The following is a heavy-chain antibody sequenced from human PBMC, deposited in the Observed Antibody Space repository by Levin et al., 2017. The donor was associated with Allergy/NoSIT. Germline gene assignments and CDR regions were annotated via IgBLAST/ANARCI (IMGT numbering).Heavy chain of an antibody. CDR2: ISGNGRKT. V-gene: IGHV3-23*01. Sequence: QHGESLKISCAASGFTFGNYALSWVRQAPGKGLEWVSAISGNGRKTYDTDSVKGRFTISRDNSKNTLYLQMNSLRAEDTALYYCAKGLSNERPHYFDYWGQGTLVTVSS. D-gene: IGHD2/OR15-2a*01. CDR3: AKGLSNERPHYFDY. CDR1: GFTFGNYA. J-gene: IGHJ4*02.